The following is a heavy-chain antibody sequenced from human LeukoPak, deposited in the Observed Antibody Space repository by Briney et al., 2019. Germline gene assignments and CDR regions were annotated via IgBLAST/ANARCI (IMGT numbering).Heavy chain of an antibody. CDR1: GGSINTDY. CDR3: ARETLVGTTNYFDN. CDR2: VYTSGNT. D-gene: IGHD1-26*01. V-gene: IGHV4-4*07. J-gene: IGHJ4*02. Sequence: SETLSLTCTVSGGSINTDYWSWIRQPAGRGLEWIGRVYTSGNTKYNASLQSRVTMSIDTSTQQFFLKLSSVTAADTAVYYCARETLVGTTNYFDNWGQGTLVTVSS.